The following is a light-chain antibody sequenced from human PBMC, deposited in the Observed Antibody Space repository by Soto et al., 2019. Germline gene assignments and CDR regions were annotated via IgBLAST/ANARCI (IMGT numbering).Light chain of an antibody. CDR3: LQHDTYPRT. CDR1: QAITNN. Sequence: DIHLTQSPSSLSASVGDRVTITCRASQAITNNLGWYQQKPGKAPKRLIYGTSNLQYGAPSRFSGSGSGTELTITITSLQPEDCETYDGLQHDTYPRTFGQGTKVDIK. V-gene: IGKV1-17*01. CDR2: GTS. J-gene: IGKJ1*01.